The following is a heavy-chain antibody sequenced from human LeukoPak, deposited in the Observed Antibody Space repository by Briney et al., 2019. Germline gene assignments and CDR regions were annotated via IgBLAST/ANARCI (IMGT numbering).Heavy chain of an antibody. CDR1: GFPFDNYG. CDR3: AKGWYPDY. D-gene: IGHD2-15*01. CDR2: ISGSGVST. Sequence: GGSLRLSCAASGFPFDNYGMAWVRQAPGEGLEWVSAISGSGVSTYYADSVKGRFTISRDNSKNTLHLQMNTLRAEDTAVYYCAKGWYPDYWGQGTLVTVSS. V-gene: IGHV3-23*01. J-gene: IGHJ4*02.